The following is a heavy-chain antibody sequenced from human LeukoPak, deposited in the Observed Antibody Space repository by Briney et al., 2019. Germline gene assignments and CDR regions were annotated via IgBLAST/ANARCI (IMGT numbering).Heavy chain of an antibody. CDR2: IKTDGTIT. J-gene: IGHJ6*03. CDR3: ARGGGANYNMDV. V-gene: IGHV3-74*01. CDR1: GFTFSTYW. Sequence: GGSLRLSCAASGFTFSTYWMHWLRQAPGKGLVWVSRIKTDGTITTYADSVKGRFTISRDNAKSTLYLQMNSLRVEDTAVYYCARGGGANYNMDVWGKGTTVTVSS. D-gene: IGHD3-16*01.